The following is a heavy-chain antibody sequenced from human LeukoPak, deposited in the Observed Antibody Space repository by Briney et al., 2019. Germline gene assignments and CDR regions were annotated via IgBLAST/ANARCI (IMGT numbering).Heavy chain of an antibody. J-gene: IGHJ4*02. V-gene: IGHV3-7*01. CDR2: IKQDGSEK. Sequence: GSLRLSCAASGFTFNSYWMSWVRQAPGKGLEWVANIKQDGSEKYYVDSVKGRFTISRDNAKDSLYLLMDSLRAEDTAVYFCARRGSYSIFDYWGQGTLVTVSS. CDR3: ARRGSYSIFDY. CDR1: GFTFNSYW. D-gene: IGHD1-26*01.